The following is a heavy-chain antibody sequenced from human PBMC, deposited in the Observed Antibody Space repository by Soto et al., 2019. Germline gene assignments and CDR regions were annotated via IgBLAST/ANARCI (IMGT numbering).Heavy chain of an antibody. Sequence: GGSLRLSCAASGFTFSSYAMSWVRQAPGKGLEWVSAISGSGGSTYYAGSVKGRFTISRDNSKNTLYLQMNSLRAEDTAVYYCAKDGLPTLKYSAPVWGQGTLVTVSS. CDR3: AKDGLPTLKYSAPV. D-gene: IGHD6-6*01. V-gene: IGHV3-23*01. CDR1: GFTFSSYA. CDR2: ISGSGGST. J-gene: IGHJ4*02.